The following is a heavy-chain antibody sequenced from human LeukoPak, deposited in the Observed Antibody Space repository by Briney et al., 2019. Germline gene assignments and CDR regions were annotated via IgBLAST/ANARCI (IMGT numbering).Heavy chain of an antibody. CDR2: INPNSGGT. Sequence: ASVKVSCKASGYTFTGYYMHWVRQAPGQGLEWMGWINPNSGGTNCAQKFQGRVTMTRDTSISTAYMELSRLRSDDTAVYYCARDLGTYYYDFDYWGQGTLVTVSS. D-gene: IGHD3-10*01. V-gene: IGHV1-2*02. J-gene: IGHJ4*02. CDR3: ARDLGTYYYDFDY. CDR1: GYTFTGYY.